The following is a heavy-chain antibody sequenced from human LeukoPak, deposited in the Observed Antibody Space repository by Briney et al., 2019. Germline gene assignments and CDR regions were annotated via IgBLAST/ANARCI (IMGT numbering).Heavy chain of an antibody. CDR2: ISGSGGST. V-gene: IGHV3-23*01. Sequence: GGSLRLSCATSGFTLSSNAMSWVRQAPGKGLEWVSTISGSGGSTYYADSVKGRFTISRDNSKNTLYLQMNSLRAEDTAVYYCEQWLVPMDWGQGTMVTVSS. CDR3: EQWLVPMD. D-gene: IGHD6-19*01. CDR1: GFTLSSNA. J-gene: IGHJ3*01.